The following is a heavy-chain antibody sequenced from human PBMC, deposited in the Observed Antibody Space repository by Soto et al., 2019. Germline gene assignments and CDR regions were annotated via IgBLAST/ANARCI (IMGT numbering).Heavy chain of an antibody. J-gene: IGHJ4*02. D-gene: IGHD3-10*01. V-gene: IGHV3-49*03. CDR3: SRVPPRRRHSRNEFRX. CDR2: ITSKRYGGKT. Sequence: PGGSLRLSCTGFGFTFGDHSLVWFRQAPGKGLEWVFFITSKRYGGKTEIAPSVKGRFWISRDDSKSIAYLEMNSLTVEDSGMYYCSRVPPRRRHSRNEFRXWGQGALVTVSX. CDR1: GFTFGDHS.